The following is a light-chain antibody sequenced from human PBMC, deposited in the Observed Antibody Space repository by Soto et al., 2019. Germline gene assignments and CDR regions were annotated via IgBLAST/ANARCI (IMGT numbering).Light chain of an antibody. Sequence: QSALTQPASVSGSPGQTITISCTGTSSGVGGYNYVSWYQQYPGKAPKLLTYEVTNRPSGVSNRFSGSKSGNVASLTISGLQAEDEADYYCSSYTSTNTPVVFGRGTKLTVL. CDR1: SSGVGGYNY. CDR3: SSYTSTNTPVV. CDR2: EVT. V-gene: IGLV2-14*01. J-gene: IGLJ2*01.